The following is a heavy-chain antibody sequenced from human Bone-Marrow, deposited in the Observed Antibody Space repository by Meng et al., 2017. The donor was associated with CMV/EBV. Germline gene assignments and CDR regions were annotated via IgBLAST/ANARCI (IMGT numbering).Heavy chain of an antibody. D-gene: IGHD3-9*01. V-gene: IGHV3-30-3*01. Sequence: GGSLRLSCAASGFTFSNYAMHWVRQAPGKGLEWVAVISYDGISKYYTDSVKGRFTISRDNAKNSLYLQMNSLRAEDTAVYYCARDHRNNYFELVYWGQGTLVPVYS. CDR1: GFTFSNYA. CDR2: ISYDGISK. CDR3: ARDHRNNYFELVY. J-gene: IGHJ4*02.